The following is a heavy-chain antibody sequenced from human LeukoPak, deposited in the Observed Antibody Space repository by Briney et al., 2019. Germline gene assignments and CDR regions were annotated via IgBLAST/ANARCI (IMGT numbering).Heavy chain of an antibody. CDR3: AREPMVLGN. J-gene: IGHJ4*02. CDR2: ISSSSTI. D-gene: IGHD3-10*01. V-gene: IGHV3-69-1*01. CDR1: GGSFRGYY. Sequence: ETLSLTCVVYGGSFRGYYWSWIRQPPGKGLEWVSYISSSSTIYYADSVKGRFTISRDNAKNSLYLQMNSLRAEDTAVYYCAREPMVLGNWGQGTLVTVSS.